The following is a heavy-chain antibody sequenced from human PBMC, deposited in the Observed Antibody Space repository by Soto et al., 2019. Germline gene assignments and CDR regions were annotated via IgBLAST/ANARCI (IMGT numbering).Heavy chain of an antibody. Sequence: QVQLVQSGAEVRTPGASVKVSCKASGYTFTSYDINWVRQATGQGPEWMGWMNPDSGNTGYVQKFQGRVIMNRNTDISTAYMELSSLRSEDTAVYYCARSVGGSNVNFDFWGQGTLVTVSS. D-gene: IGHD3-10*01. J-gene: IGHJ4*02. V-gene: IGHV1-8*01. CDR3: ARSVGGSNVNFDF. CDR1: GYTFTSYD. CDR2: MNPDSGNT.